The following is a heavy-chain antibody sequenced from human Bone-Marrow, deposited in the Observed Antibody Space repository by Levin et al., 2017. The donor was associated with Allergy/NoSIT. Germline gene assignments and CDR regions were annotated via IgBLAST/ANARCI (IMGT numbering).Heavy chain of an antibody. J-gene: IGHJ4*02. D-gene: IGHD2-2*01. CDR3: ARVALPRYCTSTSCSDSGYYVDY. V-gene: IGHV3-13*04. CDR1: RFTFSSYD. Sequence: GGSLRLSCAASRFTFSSYDMHWVRQATGRGLEWVSAIGTAADSYYSGSVKGRFTVSRDNAKNSFYLQMNSLRAGDTAVYYCARVALPRYCTSTSCSDSGYYVDYWGQGTLVTVSS. CDR2: IGTAADS.